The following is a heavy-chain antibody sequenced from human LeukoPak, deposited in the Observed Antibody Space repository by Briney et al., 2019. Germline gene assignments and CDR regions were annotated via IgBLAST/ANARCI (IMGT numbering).Heavy chain of an antibody. CDR3: ARDTDTNGHSSKPDP. V-gene: IGHV3-33*05. J-gene: IGHJ5*02. CDR1: GFAFTCCG. D-gene: IGHD2-8*01. CDR2: IQYDGSKT. Sequence: PGGSLRLSCATSGFAFTCCGMYWVRQAPGKGLEWVAAIQYDGSKTYYGDSVKGRFTISKDTSKNTLYLQMNSLTAEDTGVYFYARDTDTNGHSSKPDPWGPGTQVTVSS.